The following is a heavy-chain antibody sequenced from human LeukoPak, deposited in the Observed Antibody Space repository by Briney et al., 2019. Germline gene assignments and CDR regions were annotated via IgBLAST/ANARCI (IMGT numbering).Heavy chain of an antibody. Sequence: GGSLRLSCAASGFTFSSYSMNWVRLAPGKGLEWVSSISSSSSHIYYADSVKGRFTISRDNAKNSLYLQMNSLRAEDTAVYYCARGRGLPGPLDYWGQGTLVTVSS. J-gene: IGHJ4*02. V-gene: IGHV3-21*01. CDR2: ISSSSSHI. CDR3: ARGRGLPGPLDY. CDR1: GFTFSSYS. D-gene: IGHD3-10*01.